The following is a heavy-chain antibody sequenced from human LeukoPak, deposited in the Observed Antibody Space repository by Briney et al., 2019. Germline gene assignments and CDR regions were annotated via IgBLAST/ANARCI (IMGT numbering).Heavy chain of an antibody. CDR3: ARSGYSHSWDY. J-gene: IGHJ4*02. CDR2: IWYDGSNK. CDR1: GFTFSSYG. Sequence: GGSLRLSCAASGFTFSSYGMHWVRQAPGKGLEWVAVIWYDGSNKYYADSVKGRFTISRDNSKNTLYLQMNSLRDDDTAVYYCARSGYSHSWDYWGQGTLVIVSS. D-gene: IGHD1-26*01. V-gene: IGHV3-33*01.